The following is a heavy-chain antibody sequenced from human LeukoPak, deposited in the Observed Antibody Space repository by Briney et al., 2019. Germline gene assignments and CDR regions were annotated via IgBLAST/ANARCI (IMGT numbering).Heavy chain of an antibody. CDR2: IKSKNDGGTT. D-gene: IGHD2-2*01. J-gene: IGHJ3*02. CDR1: GFTFSSYS. Sequence: PGGSLRLSCAASGFTFSSYSMNWVRQAPGKGLEWVGRIKSKNDGGTTEYAGPVKGRFTISRDDSKTTVYLQMNSLKTEDTAVYYCTTDRYCSSTTCPGAFDIWGQGTMVTVSS. CDR3: TTDRYCSSTTCPGAFDI. V-gene: IGHV3-15*01.